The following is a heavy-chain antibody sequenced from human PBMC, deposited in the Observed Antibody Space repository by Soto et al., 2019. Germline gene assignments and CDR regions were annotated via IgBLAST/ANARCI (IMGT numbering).Heavy chain of an antibody. CDR3: ARGSERTYFDY. D-gene: IGHD1-1*01. V-gene: IGHV3-53*01. CDR2: IYSDGST. Sequence: GGSLRLSCAASGFTVSGNYMNWVRQAPGKGLEWVSVIYSDGSTYYADSVKGRLTISRDNSKNTLYLHMNSLRAEDTAVYYCARGSERTYFDYWGQGTLVTVSS. CDR1: GFTVSGNY. J-gene: IGHJ4*02.